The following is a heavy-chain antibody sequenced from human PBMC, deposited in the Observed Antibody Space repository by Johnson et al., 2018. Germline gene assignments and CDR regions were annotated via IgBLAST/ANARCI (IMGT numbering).Heavy chain of an antibody. J-gene: IGHJ6*02. CDR1: GDSITNYY. Sequence: QVQLVESGPRLVKPSEPLSLTCNVSGDSITNYYWTWIRQPPGKGLQWIGYVHYSGVTNCDPSLKSRVTISVNPSKNQFSLQLNSVTAADTAVYFCARIKTASYYYYVMDVWGQGTTVTVS. D-gene: IGHD5-18*01. CDR3: ARIKTASYYYYVMDV. CDR2: VHYSGVT. V-gene: IGHV4-59*08.